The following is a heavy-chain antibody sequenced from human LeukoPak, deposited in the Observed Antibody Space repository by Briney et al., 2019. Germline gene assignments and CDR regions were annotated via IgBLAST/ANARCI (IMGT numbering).Heavy chain of an antibody. D-gene: IGHD1-26*01. J-gene: IGHJ4*02. CDR3: ARRRSGSYLDY. Sequence: HGESLNISCKGSGYSFTSYWIAWVRQMPGKGLEWMGIIYPGDSDTTYSPSFQGQVTISADKSISTAYLQWSSLKASDTAMYYCARRRSGSYLDYWGQGTLVTVSS. CDR1: GYSFTSYW. V-gene: IGHV5-51*01. CDR2: IYPGDSDT.